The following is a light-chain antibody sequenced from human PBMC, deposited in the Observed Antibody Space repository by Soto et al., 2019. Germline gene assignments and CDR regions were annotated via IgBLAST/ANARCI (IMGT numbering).Light chain of an antibody. CDR3: QQYNNWYT. CDR1: QSVSSN. V-gene: IGKV3-15*01. Sequence: EIVMTQSPATLSVSPGERATLSCRASQSVSSNLAWYQQKPGQAPRLLIYGASTRATGIPARFSSSGSGTEFTLTISGLQSEDCAVYYCQQYNNWYTFGQRTKLEIK. J-gene: IGKJ2*01. CDR2: GAS.